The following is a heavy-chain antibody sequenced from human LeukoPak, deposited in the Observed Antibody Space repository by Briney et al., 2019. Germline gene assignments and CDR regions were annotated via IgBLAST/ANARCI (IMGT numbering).Heavy chain of an antibody. CDR3: VRVKGSYFDY. J-gene: IGHJ4*02. Sequence: PGGSLRLSCAASGFPLSGYSINWVRQAPGKGLEWVPYISSSGSAIYYVDSVKGRFTVSRDNAKNSLFLQMNSPRAEDTAVYYCVRVKGSYFDYWGQGALVTVSS. CDR1: GFPLSGYS. V-gene: IGHV3-48*01. CDR2: ISSSGSAI. D-gene: IGHD2-15*01.